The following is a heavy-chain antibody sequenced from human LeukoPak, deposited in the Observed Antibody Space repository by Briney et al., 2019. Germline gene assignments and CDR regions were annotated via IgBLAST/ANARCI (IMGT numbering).Heavy chain of an antibody. V-gene: IGHV3-30*02. D-gene: IGHD3-22*01. Sequence: GGSLRLPCAASGFTFSSYGMHWVRQAPGKGLEWVAFIRYDGSNKYYADSVKGRFTISRDNSKNTLYLQMNSLRAEDTAVYYCSNMYDSSGYYFDYWGQGTLVTVSS. CDR2: IRYDGSNK. CDR3: SNMYDSSGYYFDY. CDR1: GFTFSSYG. J-gene: IGHJ4*02.